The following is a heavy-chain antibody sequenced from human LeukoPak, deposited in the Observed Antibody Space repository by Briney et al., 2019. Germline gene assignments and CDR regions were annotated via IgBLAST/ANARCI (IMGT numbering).Heavy chain of an antibody. D-gene: IGHD6-13*01. CDR1: GFTFSDCY. Sequence: PGGSLRLSCAASGFTFSDCYMSWIRQAPGKGLEWVSYISSSGSTIYYADSVKGRFTISRDNAKNSLYLQMNSLRAEDTAVYYCAREKYSSSWYQGSWFDPWGQGTLVTVSS. V-gene: IGHV3-11*01. CDR3: AREKYSSSWYQGSWFDP. CDR2: ISSSGSTI. J-gene: IGHJ5*02.